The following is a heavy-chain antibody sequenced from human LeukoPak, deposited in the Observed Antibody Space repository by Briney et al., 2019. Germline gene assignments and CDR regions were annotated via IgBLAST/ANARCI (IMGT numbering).Heavy chain of an antibody. CDR2: INYSGST. Sequence: AETEALTCTVSGGSISNYYWSWLRQPPGKGLEWIGYINYSGSTNFNPSLKSRVTISVDTSKNQFSLKLSSVTAADTAVYYCAREYYYGSGSYYDYWGQGTLVTVFS. V-gene: IGHV4-59*01. CDR3: AREYYYGSGSYYDY. CDR1: GGSISNYY. J-gene: IGHJ4*02. D-gene: IGHD3-10*01.